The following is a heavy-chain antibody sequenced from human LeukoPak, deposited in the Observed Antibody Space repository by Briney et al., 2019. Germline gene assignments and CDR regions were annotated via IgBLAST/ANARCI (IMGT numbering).Heavy chain of an antibody. CDR1: GDSISSYY. CDR2: IYYSGST. V-gene: IGHV4-39*01. J-gene: IGHJ1*01. Sequence: SETLSLTCTVSGDSISSYYWGWIRQPPGKGLEWIGSIYYSGSTYYNPSLKSRVTISVDTSKNQFSLKLSSVTAADTAVYYCARQHNYYDSSGYSEYFQHWGQGTLVTVSS. D-gene: IGHD3-22*01. CDR3: ARQHNYYDSSGYSEYFQH.